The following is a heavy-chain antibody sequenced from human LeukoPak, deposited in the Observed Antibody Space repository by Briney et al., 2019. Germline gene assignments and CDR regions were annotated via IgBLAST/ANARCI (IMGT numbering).Heavy chain of an antibody. CDR2: MNPNSGNT. Sequence: WASVNVSCKASGYTFTSYDINWVRQATGQGLEWMGWMNPNSGNTGYAQKFQGRVTMTRNTSISTAYMELSSLRSEDTAVYYCARSSIAVAAVGYAFDIWGQGTMVTVSS. V-gene: IGHV1-8*01. CDR3: ARSSIAVAAVGYAFDI. J-gene: IGHJ3*02. CDR1: GYTFTSYD. D-gene: IGHD6-19*01.